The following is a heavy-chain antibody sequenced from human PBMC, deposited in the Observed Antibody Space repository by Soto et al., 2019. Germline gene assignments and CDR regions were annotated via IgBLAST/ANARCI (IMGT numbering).Heavy chain of an antibody. CDR1: GFTFSSYA. CDR2: ISGSGGST. J-gene: IGHJ6*02. D-gene: IGHD6-13*01. Sequence: GGSLRLSCAASGFTFSSYAMSWVRQAPGKGLEWVSAISGSGGSTYYADSVKGRFTISRDNSKNTLYLQMNSLRAEDTAVYYCSKVRDSSSWYVPNYYYYGMDVWGQGTTVTVSS. V-gene: IGHV3-23*01. CDR3: SKVRDSSSWYVPNYYYYGMDV.